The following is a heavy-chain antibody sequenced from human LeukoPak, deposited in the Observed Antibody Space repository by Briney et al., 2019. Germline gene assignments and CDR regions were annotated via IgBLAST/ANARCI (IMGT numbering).Heavy chain of an antibody. J-gene: IGHJ4*02. CDR2: INVGNGNT. D-gene: IGHD3-22*01. V-gene: IGHV1-3*03. Sequence: ASVKVSCKASGGTFSSYAISWVRQAPGQGLEWMGGINVGNGNTKYSQEFQGRVTFTRDTSANTAYMELSSLRSEDMAVYYCARSAPAYYSDSSHSLDYWGQGTLVTVSS. CDR3: ARSAPAYYSDSSHSLDY. CDR1: GGTFSSYA.